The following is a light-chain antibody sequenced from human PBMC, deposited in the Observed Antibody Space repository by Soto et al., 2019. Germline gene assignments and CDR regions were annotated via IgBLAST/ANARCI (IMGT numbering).Light chain of an antibody. CDR3: TSYRETYLLL. J-gene: IGLJ2*01. V-gene: IGLV2-18*02. CDR2: EVS. Sequence: QSALTQPPSVSGSPGQSVTISCTGTSSDVGSYNRVSWYQQPPGTAPRLIIYEVSNRPSGVPDRFSGSKSANTASLTISGLEVEDEADYYCTSYRETYLLLFGGGTKVTVL. CDR1: SSDVGSYNR.